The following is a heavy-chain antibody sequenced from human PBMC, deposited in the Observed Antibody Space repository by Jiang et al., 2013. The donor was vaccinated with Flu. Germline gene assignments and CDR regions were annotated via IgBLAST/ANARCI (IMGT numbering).Heavy chain of an antibody. Sequence: GAEVKKPGSSVKVSCKASGGTFSSYAISWVRQAPGQGLEWMGGIIPIFGTANYAQKFQGRVTITADESTSTAYMELSSLRSEDTAVYYCARGGPTVVTQYPLMFYGMDVWGQGTTVTVSS. CDR2: IIPIFGTA. CDR1: GGTFSSYA. CDR3: ARGGPTVVTQYPLMFYGMDV. V-gene: IGHV1-69*01. J-gene: IGHJ6*02. D-gene: IGHD4-23*01.